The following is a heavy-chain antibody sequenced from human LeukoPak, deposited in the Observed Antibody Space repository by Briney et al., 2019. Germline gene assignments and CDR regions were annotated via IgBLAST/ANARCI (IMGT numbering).Heavy chain of an antibody. J-gene: IGHJ4*02. Sequence: GASVKVSCKASGYTFTSYYLHWVRQAPGQGLEWMGIINPIGGTTSYAQKLQGRVTMTRDTSTSTVYMELSSLRSDDAAMYYCARDLGGLSSGWDFWGQGTLVTVSS. D-gene: IGHD6-19*01. CDR2: INPIGGTT. CDR3: ARDLGGLSSGWDF. CDR1: GYTFTSYY. V-gene: IGHV1-46*04.